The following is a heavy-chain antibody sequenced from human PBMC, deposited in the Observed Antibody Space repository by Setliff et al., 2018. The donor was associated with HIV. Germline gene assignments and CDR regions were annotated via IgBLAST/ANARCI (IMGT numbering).Heavy chain of an antibody. CDR1: GFTFDVYA. D-gene: IGHD2-15*01. CDR2: INWNSENV. V-gene: IGHV3-9*01. Sequence: GGSLRLSCEATGFTFDVYAMYWVRQAPGKGLEWVAGINWNSENVGYADSVKGRFTISRDNAKNSLYLQMNSLRAEDTALYYCARDPGLGYCSGGSCYYYYMDVWGKGTTVTVSS. CDR3: ARDPGLGYCSGGSCYYYYMDV. J-gene: IGHJ6*03.